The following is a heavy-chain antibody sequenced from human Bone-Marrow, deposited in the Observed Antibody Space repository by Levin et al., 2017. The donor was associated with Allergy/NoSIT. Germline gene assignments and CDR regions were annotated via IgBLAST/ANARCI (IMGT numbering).Heavy chain of an antibody. V-gene: IGHV3-33*01. CDR2: IWYDGSNK. J-gene: IGHJ4*02. CDR1: GFTFSSYG. CDR3: ARLLVLRNSGYDWFNDY. Sequence: GESLKISCAASGFTFSSYGMHWVRQAPGKGLEWVAVIWYDGSNKYYADSVKGRFTISRDNSKNTLYLQINSLRAEDTAVYYCARLLVLRNSGYDWFNDYWGQGTLVTVSS. D-gene: IGHD5-12*01.